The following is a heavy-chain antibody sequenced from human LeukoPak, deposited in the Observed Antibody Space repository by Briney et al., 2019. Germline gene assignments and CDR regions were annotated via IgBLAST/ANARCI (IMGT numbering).Heavy chain of an antibody. V-gene: IGHV4-39*07. CDR1: GGSISSSSYY. J-gene: IGHJ6*02. Sequence: SETLSLTCTVSGGSISSSSYYWGWIRQPPGKGLEWIGSIYYSGSTHYNPSLKSRVTISVDTSKNQFSLKLSSVTAADTAVYYCARSFGGPHVSYSWRYYYGMDVWGQGTTVTVSS. CDR3: ARSFGGPHVSYSWRYYYGMDV. D-gene: IGHD2-15*01. CDR2: IYYSGST.